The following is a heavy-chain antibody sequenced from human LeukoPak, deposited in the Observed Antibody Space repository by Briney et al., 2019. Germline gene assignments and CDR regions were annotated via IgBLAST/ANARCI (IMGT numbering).Heavy chain of an antibody. CDR1: GGSFSDYY. Sequence: PSETLSLTCAVYGGSFSDYYWSCIRQPPGKGLEWIREISHSGITKYNPSLKSRVTISVDTSKNQFSLKLNSVTAADTAVYYCASFRWAIGFENWGQGTLVTVSS. CDR2: ISHSGIT. CDR3: ASFRWAIGFEN. J-gene: IGHJ4*02. V-gene: IGHV4-34*01. D-gene: IGHD3-22*01.